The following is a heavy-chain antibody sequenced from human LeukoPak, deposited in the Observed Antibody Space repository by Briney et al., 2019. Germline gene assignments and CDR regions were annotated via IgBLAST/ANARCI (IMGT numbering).Heavy chain of an antibody. J-gene: IGHJ4*02. CDR1: GGSISSYY. V-gene: IGHV4-4*07. CDR2: IYTGGST. Sequence: PSETLSLTCTVSGGSISSYYWSWIRQPAGKGLEWIGRIYTGGSTNYNPSLKSRVTMSVDTSKNQFSLKLSSVTAADTAVYYCARDMAWDYYGSGSYLPDYWGQGTLVTVSS. D-gene: IGHD3-10*01. CDR3: ARDMAWDYYGSGSYLPDY.